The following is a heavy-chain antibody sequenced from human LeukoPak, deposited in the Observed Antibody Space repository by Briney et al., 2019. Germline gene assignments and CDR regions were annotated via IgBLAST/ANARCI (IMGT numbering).Heavy chain of an antibody. Sequence: GGSLRLSCVASGFTFSGYTMNWVRQAPGKGLEWVSYISSSSSTIYYADSVKGRFTISRDNAKNSLYLQMNSLRAEDTAVYSCARHAHAWGIVATISSGFDYWGQGTLVTVSS. CDR1: GFTFSGYT. CDR3: ARHAHAWGIVATISSGFDY. D-gene: IGHD5-12*01. V-gene: IGHV3-48*01. J-gene: IGHJ4*02. CDR2: ISSSSSTI.